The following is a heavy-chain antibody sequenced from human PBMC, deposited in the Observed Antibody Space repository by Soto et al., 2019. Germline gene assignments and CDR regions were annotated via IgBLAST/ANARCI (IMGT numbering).Heavy chain of an antibody. Sequence: EVQLLESGGGLVQPGGSLRLSCAASGFTFSNYAMSWVRQAPGKGLERVSGISASDGSTYYAHSVKGRFTIYRDNSKSMLYLHINSLRVEDTAVYYCEKPDGQCGDAFDVWGQGTMVTVSP. CDR1: GFTFSNYA. V-gene: IGHV3-23*01. CDR2: ISASDGST. D-gene: IGHD6-25*01. J-gene: IGHJ3*01. CDR3: EKPDGQCGDAFDV.